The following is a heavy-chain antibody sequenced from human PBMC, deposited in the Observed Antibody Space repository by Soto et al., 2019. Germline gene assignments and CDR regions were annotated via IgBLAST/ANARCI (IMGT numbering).Heavy chain of an antibody. J-gene: IGHJ4*02. D-gene: IGHD6-13*01. CDR1: GFTFSSYA. V-gene: IGHV3-23*01. CDR3: ARRGPGTYFDY. CDR2: ISGSGGST. Sequence: EVQLLDSGGGLVQPGGSLRLSCAASGFTFSSYAMNWVRQAPGKGLEWVSVISGSGGSTYYADSVKGRFTISRDNSRNTLYLRPNSLGAEVAAVYYCARRGPGTYFDYWGQGTLVTVSS.